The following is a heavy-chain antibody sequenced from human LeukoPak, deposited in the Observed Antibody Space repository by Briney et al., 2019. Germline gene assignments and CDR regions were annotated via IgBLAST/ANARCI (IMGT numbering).Heavy chain of an antibody. CDR2: IKQDGSEK. J-gene: IGHJ4*02. CDR3: ASGEVDTAMALDY. Sequence: GGSLRPSCAASGFTFSSYWMTWVRQAPGKGLEWVANIKQDGSEKYYVDSVKGRFTISRDNAKNSLYLQMNSLRAEDTAVYYCASGEVDTAMALDYWGQGTLVTVSS. V-gene: IGHV3-7*01. D-gene: IGHD5-18*01. CDR1: GFTFSSYW.